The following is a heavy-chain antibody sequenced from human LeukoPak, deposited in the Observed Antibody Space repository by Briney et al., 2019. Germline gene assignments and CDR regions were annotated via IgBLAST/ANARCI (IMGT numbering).Heavy chain of an antibody. J-gene: IGHJ3*01. CDR2: IKQDGSEK. CDR3: ARDTTYYGSGSYYPDAFDV. V-gene: IGHV3-7*03. CDR1: GFTFSSYW. D-gene: IGHD3-10*01. Sequence: AGGSLRLSCAASGFTFSSYWMRWVRQAPGKGLEWVANIKQDGSEKYYVDSVKGRFTISRDNAKISLYLQMNSLRAEDTAVYYCARDTTYYGSGSYYPDAFDVWGQGTMVTVSS.